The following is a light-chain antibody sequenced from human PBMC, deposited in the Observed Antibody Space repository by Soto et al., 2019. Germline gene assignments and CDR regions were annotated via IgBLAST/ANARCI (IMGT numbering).Light chain of an antibody. CDR2: YVS. J-gene: IGLJ2*01. CDR1: SSDIGGYNY. CDR3: CAYAGSYTEV. V-gene: IGLV2-11*01. Sequence: QSALTQPRSVSGSPGQSVTISCTGTSSDIGGYNYVSWYQQHPGKAPKLMIYYVSKRPSGVPDRFSGSKSGNTASLTISGLQADDEADYYCCAYAGSYTEVFGGGTKVTVL.